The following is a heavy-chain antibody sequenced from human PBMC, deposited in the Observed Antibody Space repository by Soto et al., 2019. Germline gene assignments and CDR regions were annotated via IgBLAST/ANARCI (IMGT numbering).Heavy chain of an antibody. Sequence: QVQLQQWGAGLLKPSETLSLTCAVDGGSFSGYFWTWVRQPPGKGLEWIGEMIHSGTSNYNPSLRGRVTISVDTSMNQFSLKLTAVTAADTGVYYCARGHPSVRCLGLWSDPWGQGTLVSVSS. D-gene: IGHD3-3*01. J-gene: IGHJ5*02. V-gene: IGHV4-34*01. CDR1: GGSFSGYF. CDR3: ARGHPSVRCLGLWSDP. CDR2: MIHSGTS.